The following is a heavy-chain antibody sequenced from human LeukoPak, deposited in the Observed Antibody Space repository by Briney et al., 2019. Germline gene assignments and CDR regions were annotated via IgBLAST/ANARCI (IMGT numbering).Heavy chain of an antibody. D-gene: IGHD3-10*01. CDR2: ISASGADT. J-gene: IGHJ5*02. CDR3: ARAAGGSYYAFPPDTWFDP. CDR1: GFTFSNYG. V-gene: IGHV3-23*01. Sequence: PGGSLRLSCAASGFTFSNYGVHWVRQAPGKGLEWVSGISASGADTYYVDSVKGRFTISRDNSKSTLHLQMNSLRADDTAVYYCARAAGGSYYAFPPDTWFDPWGQGTLVTVSS.